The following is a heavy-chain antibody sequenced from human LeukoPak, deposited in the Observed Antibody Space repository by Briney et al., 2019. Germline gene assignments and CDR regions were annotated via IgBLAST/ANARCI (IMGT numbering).Heavy chain of an antibody. CDR1: GRSISSGDYY. V-gene: IGHV4-30-4*01. CDR3: ARESIAARDSDY. D-gene: IGHD6-6*01. CDR2: IYYSGST. Sequence: SQTLSLTCTVSGRSISSGDYYSGWLRQPPGKGLEWIGYIYYSGSTYYNPSLKSPVTISVDTSKNQFSLKLSSVTAADTAVYYCARESIAARDSDYWGQGTLVTVSS. J-gene: IGHJ4*02.